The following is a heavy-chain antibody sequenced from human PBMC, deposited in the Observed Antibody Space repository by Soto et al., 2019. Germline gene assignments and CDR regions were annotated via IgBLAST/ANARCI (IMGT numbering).Heavy chain of an antibody. V-gene: IGHV4-31*03. D-gene: IGHD6-25*01. CDR2: IYYSGST. CDR1: GGSISSGNYY. J-gene: IGHJ6*02. CDR3: ARGAATNLYYYYYGMDV. Sequence: SETLSLTCTVSGGSISSGNYYWSWVRQHPGKGLEWIGNIYYSGSTYYNPSLKSRVTISVDTSNNQFSLNLNSVTAADTAVYYCARGAATNLYYYYYGMDVWGQGTTVTVSS.